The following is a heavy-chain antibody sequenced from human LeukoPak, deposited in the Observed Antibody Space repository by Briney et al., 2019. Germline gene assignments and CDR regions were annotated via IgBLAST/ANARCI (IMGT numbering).Heavy chain of an antibody. V-gene: IGHV5-51*01. Sequence: GESLKISCKGSGYRFTSYWIGWVRQMPGKGLEWMGIIYPGDSDTRYSPSFQGQVTISADKPISTAYLQWSSLKASDTATFYCARWGGSIAAAAGSYFDYWGQGTLVTVSS. D-gene: IGHD6-13*01. CDR3: ARWGGSIAAAAGSYFDY. CDR2: IYPGDSDT. CDR1: GYRFTSYW. J-gene: IGHJ4*02.